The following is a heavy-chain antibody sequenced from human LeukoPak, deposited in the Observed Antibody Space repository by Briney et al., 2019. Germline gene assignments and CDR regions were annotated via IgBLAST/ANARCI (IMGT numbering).Heavy chain of an antibody. CDR2: ISSSSSYI. J-gene: IGHJ6*02. D-gene: IGHD3-10*01. Sequence: PGGSLRLSCAGSGFTFSSYSMNWVRQAPGKGLEWVSSISSSSSYIYYADSVKGRFTISRDNAKNSLYLQMNSLRAEDTAVYYCARKLVRGVIYYYGMDVWGQGTTVTVSS. CDR3: ARKLVRGVIYYYGMDV. CDR1: GFTFSSYS. V-gene: IGHV3-21*01.